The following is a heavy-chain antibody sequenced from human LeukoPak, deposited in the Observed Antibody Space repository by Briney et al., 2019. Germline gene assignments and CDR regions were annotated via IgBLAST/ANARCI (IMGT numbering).Heavy chain of an antibody. Sequence: SETLSLTCTVSGGSISSSSYYWGWIRQPPGRGLEWIGSIYYSGSTYYNPSLKSRVTISVDTSKNQFSLKLSSVTAADTAVYYCARHGARPSHYDFWSGYHPNWFDPRGQGTLVTVSS. V-gene: IGHV4-39*01. D-gene: IGHD3-3*01. CDR1: GGSISSSSYY. CDR3: ARHGARPSHYDFWSGYHPNWFDP. CDR2: IYYSGST. J-gene: IGHJ5*02.